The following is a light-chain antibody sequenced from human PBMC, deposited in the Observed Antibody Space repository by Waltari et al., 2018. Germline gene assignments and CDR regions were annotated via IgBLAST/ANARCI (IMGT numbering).Light chain of an antibody. V-gene: IGKV1-12*01. J-gene: IGKJ4*01. Sequence: DTQMTQSPSAVSASVGDRLTITCRASQGISTWLAWHQQKPGKAPKLLIYSASRLQNGVPSRFSGSGYGTDFTLTISSLQPEDFATYYCQQAKTFPLTFGGGTKVEIK. CDR1: QGISTW. CDR3: QQAKTFPLT. CDR2: SAS.